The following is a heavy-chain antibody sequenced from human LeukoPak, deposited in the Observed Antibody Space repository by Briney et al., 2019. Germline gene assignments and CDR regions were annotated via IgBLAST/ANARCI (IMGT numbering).Heavy chain of an antibody. CDR1: GFTFTSYA. CDR3: AKIPSNTAMAKGSIDH. CDR2: ISASGGST. Sequence: PGGSLRLSCAASGFTFTSYAMSWVRQAPGEGLDWVSVISASGGSTYYADSVKGRFTISRDNSKNTLYLQMNSLRAEDTAVYYCAKIPSNTAMAKGSIDHWGQGTLVTVSS. V-gene: IGHV3-23*01. D-gene: IGHD5-18*01. J-gene: IGHJ4*02.